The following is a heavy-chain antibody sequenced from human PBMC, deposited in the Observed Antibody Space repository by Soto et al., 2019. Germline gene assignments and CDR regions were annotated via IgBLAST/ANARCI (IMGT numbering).Heavy chain of an antibody. J-gene: IGHJ6*03. Sequence: QLQLQESGPGLVKPSETLSLTCTVSGGSISSSSYYWGWIRQPPGKGLEWIGSIYYSGSTYYNPSLKSRVTISVETSKNQFSLKLSSVTAADTAVYYCARQGGMDFGPYMDVWGKGTTVTVSS. CDR1: GGSISSSSYY. CDR3: ARQGGMDFGPYMDV. V-gene: IGHV4-39*01. CDR2: IYYSGST. D-gene: IGHD3-10*01.